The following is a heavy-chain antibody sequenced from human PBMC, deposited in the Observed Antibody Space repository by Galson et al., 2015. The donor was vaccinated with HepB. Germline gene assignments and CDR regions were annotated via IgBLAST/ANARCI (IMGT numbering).Heavy chain of an antibody. CDR2: FYFSGST. J-gene: IGHJ3*02. D-gene: IGHD1-26*01. V-gene: IGHV4-39*01. CDR1: GGSISSGSSY. CDR3: ARRGATTNAFDI. Sequence: ETLSLTCTVSGGSISSGSSYWDWIRQPPGKGLEWVGNFYFSGSTHYNPSLKSRVTISGDTSKNQFSLRLSSVTAADTSVYYCARRGATTNAFDIWGQGTMVTVSS.